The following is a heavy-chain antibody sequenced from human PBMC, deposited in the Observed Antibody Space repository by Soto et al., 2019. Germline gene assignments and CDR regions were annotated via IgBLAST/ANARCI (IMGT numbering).Heavy chain of an antibody. CDR1: GGSISSYD. D-gene: IGHD3-16*02. CDR2: IYYSGST. Sequence: SETLSLTCTVSGGSISSYDWSWIRQPQGKGLEWIGYIYYSGSTNYNPSLKSRVTISVDRSKNQFSLKLSSVTAADTAVYYCARSDIMITFGGVIVRRGVDVWGQGTTVTVSS. CDR3: ARSDIMITFGGVIVRRGVDV. J-gene: IGHJ6*02. V-gene: IGHV4-59*12.